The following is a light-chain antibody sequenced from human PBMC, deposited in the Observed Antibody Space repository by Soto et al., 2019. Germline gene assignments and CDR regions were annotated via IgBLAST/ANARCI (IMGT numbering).Light chain of an antibody. CDR3: SSFTSAYTFV. Sequence: SVLTQPASVSGSPGQSIAISCTGTSSDIGAYNYVSWYQQHPGKAPKLLLSEVSNRPSGVSDRFSGSKSGNTASLTISGLQAEDEADYYCSSFTSAYTFVFGTGTKVTVL. CDR1: SSDIGAYNY. J-gene: IGLJ1*01. V-gene: IGLV2-14*01. CDR2: EVS.